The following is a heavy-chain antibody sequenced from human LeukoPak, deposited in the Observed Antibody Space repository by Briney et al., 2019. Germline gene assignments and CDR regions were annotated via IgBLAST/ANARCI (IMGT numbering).Heavy chain of an antibody. CDR3: ARGPINWFDP. V-gene: IGHV1-8*01. Sequence: GASVKVFCRSSGHIFTRYDIHGVRHATAQGFEGMGRMSHNSGNTAYAEKFQGRVTMTRDTSINTAYMDLSSLTSEDTAVYYCARGPINWFDPWGQGTLVTVSS. J-gene: IGHJ5*02. CDR1: GHIFTRYD. CDR2: MSHNSGNT.